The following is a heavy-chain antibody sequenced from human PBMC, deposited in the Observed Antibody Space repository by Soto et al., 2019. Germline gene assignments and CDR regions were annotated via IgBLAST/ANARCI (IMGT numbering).Heavy chain of an antibody. CDR1: CYTFTSYG. Sequence: QVQLVQSGAEGKKPGASVKVSCKASCYTFTSYGICWVRQAPGQGLEWMGWISAYNGNTNYAQKLQGRVTMTTDSTTRTGYMEQRSLRSYDTAVYYCARGYQLDAFDIWGQGTMVTVSS. D-gene: IGHD2-2*01. J-gene: IGHJ3*02. V-gene: IGHV1-18*01. CDR3: ARGYQLDAFDI. CDR2: ISAYNGNT.